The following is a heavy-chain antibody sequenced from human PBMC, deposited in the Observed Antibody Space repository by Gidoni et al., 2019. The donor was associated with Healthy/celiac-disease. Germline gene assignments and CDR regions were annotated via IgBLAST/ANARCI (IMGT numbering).Heavy chain of an antibody. CDR1: GGSISSSSYY. D-gene: IGHD3-10*02. J-gene: IGHJ4*02. Sequence: GGSISSSSYYWGWIRQPPGKGLEWIGSIYYSWSTYYNPSLKSRVTISVDTSKNQFSLKLSSVTAADTAVYYCARHVRRFFDYWGQGTLVTVSS. CDR2: IYYSWST. CDR3: ARHVRRFFDY. V-gene: IGHV4-39*01.